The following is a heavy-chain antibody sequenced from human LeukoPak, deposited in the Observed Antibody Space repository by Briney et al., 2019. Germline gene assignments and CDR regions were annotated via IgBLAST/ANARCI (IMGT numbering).Heavy chain of an antibody. J-gene: IGHJ4*02. CDR2: INHSGST. V-gene: IGHV4-34*01. Sequence: SETLSLTCAVDGGSFSYYYWSWIRQPPGKGLEWIGEINHSGSTNYNPSLKSRVTISVDTSKNQFSLKLSSVTAADTAVYYCARGHCSSTSCYLGGRSYFDYWGQGTLVTVSS. D-gene: IGHD2-2*01. CDR1: GGSFSYYY. CDR3: ARGHCSSTSCYLGGRSYFDY.